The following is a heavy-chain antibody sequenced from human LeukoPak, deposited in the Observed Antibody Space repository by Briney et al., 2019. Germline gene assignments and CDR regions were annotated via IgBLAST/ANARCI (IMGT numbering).Heavy chain of an antibody. J-gene: IGHJ6*02. Sequence: GGSLRLFCSASGFTFSSYAMSWVRQAPGKGLEWVSAISGSGGSTYYADSVKGRFTISRDNSKNTLYLQMNSLRAEDTAVYYCAKGSDSPYYDILTGHSHYYYYGMDVWGQGTTVTVSS. CDR3: AKGSDSPYYDILTGHSHYYYYGMDV. CDR1: GFTFSSYA. D-gene: IGHD3-9*01. CDR2: ISGSGGST. V-gene: IGHV3-23*01.